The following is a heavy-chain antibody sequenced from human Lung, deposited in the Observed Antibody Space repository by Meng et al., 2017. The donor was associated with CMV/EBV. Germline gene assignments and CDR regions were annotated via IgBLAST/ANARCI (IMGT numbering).Heavy chain of an antibody. CDR3: ARDLVGIVAFDV. CDR1: GYTFITHY. D-gene: IGHD2-15*01. J-gene: IGHJ3*01. Sequence: ASXXVSXKSSGYTFITHYIHWVRQAPGQGLEWMGRINPDGGTTTYSQKFQGGVTLTRDTYTNTVYMELSRLRYEDTAVYYCARDLVGIVAFDVWGQGTRVTVSS. CDR2: INPDGGTT. V-gene: IGHV1-46*01.